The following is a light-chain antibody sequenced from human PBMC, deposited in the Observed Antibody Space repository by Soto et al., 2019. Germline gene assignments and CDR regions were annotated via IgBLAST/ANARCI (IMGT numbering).Light chain of an antibody. CDR1: QSVSNN. CDR3: QQHNAWPLT. CDR2: GAT. Sequence: EIVMTQSPATLSVSPGERVTLSCRASQSVSNNLAWYQQKPGQAPSLLIYGATATATCIPSRFSGSGAGTEFTLTISSLQSEDFAVYYCQQHNAWPLTFGGGTKVEIK. V-gene: IGKV3-15*01. J-gene: IGKJ4*01.